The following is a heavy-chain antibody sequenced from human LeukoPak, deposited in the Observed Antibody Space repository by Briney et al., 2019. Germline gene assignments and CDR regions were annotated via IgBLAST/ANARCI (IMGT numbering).Heavy chain of an antibody. Sequence: SETLSLTCAVYGGSFSGYYWSWIRQPPGKGLEWIGEINHSGSTNYNPSLKSRVTISVDTSKNQFSLKLSSVTAAETAVYYCARAPGYYYYYYMDVWGKGTTVTVSS. CDR1: GGSFSGYY. V-gene: IGHV4-34*01. J-gene: IGHJ6*03. CDR3: ARAPGYYYYYYMDV. CDR2: INHSGST.